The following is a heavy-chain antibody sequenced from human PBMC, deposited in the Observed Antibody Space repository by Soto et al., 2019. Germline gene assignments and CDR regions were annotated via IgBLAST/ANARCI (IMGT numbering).Heavy chain of an antibody. CDR3: AKEQGVAAYYYYGMDV. Sequence: PGGSLRLSCAASGFTFSSYGMHWVRQAPGKGLEWVAVISYDGSNKYYADSVKGRFTISRDNSKNTLYLQMNSLRAEDTAVYYCAKEQGVAAYYYYGMDVWGQGTTVTVS. CDR2: ISYDGSNK. D-gene: IGHD6-13*01. CDR1: GFTFSSYG. V-gene: IGHV3-30*18. J-gene: IGHJ6*02.